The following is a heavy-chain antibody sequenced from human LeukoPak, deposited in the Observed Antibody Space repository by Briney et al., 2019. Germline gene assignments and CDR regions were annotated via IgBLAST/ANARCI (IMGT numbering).Heavy chain of an antibody. CDR1: GGSFSGYY. V-gene: IGHV4-34*01. D-gene: IGHD3-3*01. J-gene: IGHJ5*02. CDR3: ARGYDFWSGRYPPGAWFDP. CDR2: INHSGST. Sequence: PSETLSLTCAVYGGSFSGYYWSWIRQPPGKGLEWIGEINHSGSTNYNPSLKSRVTISVDTSKNQFSLKLSSVTAADTAVYYCARGYDFWSGRYPPGAWFDPWGQGTLVTVSS.